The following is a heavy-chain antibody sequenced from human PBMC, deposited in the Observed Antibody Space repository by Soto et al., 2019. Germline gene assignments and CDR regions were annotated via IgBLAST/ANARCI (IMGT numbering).Heavy chain of an antibody. J-gene: IGHJ4*02. V-gene: IGHV3-30*03. Sequence: PGGSLRLSCAASGFTFSSYGMHWVRQAPGKGLEWVAVISYDGSNKYYADSVKGRFTISRDNSKNTLYLQMNSLRAEDTAVYYCAAMIVVDFWGQGTLVTVYS. CDR1: GFTFSSYG. D-gene: IGHD3-22*01. CDR3: AAMIVVDF. CDR2: ISYDGSNK.